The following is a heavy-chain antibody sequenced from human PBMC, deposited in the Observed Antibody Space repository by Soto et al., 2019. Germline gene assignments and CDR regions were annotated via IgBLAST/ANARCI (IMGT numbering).Heavy chain of an antibody. V-gene: IGHV1-18*01. CDR2: ISAYDGKT. D-gene: IGHD3-3*01. CDR1: GYTFNTYG. CDR3: AIDPHEFWTSYWSYP. J-gene: IGHJ5*02. Sequence: ASVKVSCKTSGYTFNTYGINWVRQAPGQGLELMGWISAYDGKTTYAEKFQGRVTLTTDTSTSTAYMELRSLRSDDTAIYYCAIDPHEFWTSYWSYPWRHGTPLSGSS.